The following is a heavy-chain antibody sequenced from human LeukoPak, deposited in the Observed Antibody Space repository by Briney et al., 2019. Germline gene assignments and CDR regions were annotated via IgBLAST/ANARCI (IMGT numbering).Heavy chain of an antibody. V-gene: IGHV1-24*01. CDR3: ARELVVPAAILTYYYYGMDV. CDR2: FDPEDGET. D-gene: IGHD2-2*02. J-gene: IGHJ6*02. Sequence: VASVKVSCKVSGYTLTELSMHWVRQAPGKGLEWMGGFDPEDGETIYAQKFQGRVTMTEDTSTDTAYMELSSLRSEDTAVYYRARELVVPAAILTYYYYGMDVWGQGTTVTVSS. CDR1: GYTLTELS.